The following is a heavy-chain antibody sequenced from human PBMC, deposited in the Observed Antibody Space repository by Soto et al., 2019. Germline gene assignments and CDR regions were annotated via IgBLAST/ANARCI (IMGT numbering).Heavy chain of an antibody. D-gene: IGHD1-1*01. J-gene: IGHJ4*02. Sequence: GGSLRLSCAASGFTFSSYEMNWVRQAPGKGLEWVSYISSSGSTIYYADSVKGRFTISRDNAKNSLYLQMNSLRAEDTAVYYCASAKHAPPMERPDYWGQGTLVTVSS. CDR3: ASAKHAPPMERPDY. CDR1: GFTFSSYE. V-gene: IGHV3-48*03. CDR2: ISSSGSTI.